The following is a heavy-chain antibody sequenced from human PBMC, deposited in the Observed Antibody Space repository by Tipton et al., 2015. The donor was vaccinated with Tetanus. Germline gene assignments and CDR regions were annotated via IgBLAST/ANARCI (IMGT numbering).Heavy chain of an antibody. Sequence: PGLVKPSQTLSLTCAISGDSVSSNSAAWNWIRQSPSRGLEWLARTYYRSRWYSDYALSVKSRITISPDTSKNQFSLQLNSVTPDDTAVYYCARDPLGDETIFDYWGQGTLVTVSS. CDR1: GDSVSSNSAA. CDR3: ARDPLGDETIFDY. CDR2: TYYRSRWYS. D-gene: IGHD3-10*01. V-gene: IGHV6-1*01. J-gene: IGHJ4*02.